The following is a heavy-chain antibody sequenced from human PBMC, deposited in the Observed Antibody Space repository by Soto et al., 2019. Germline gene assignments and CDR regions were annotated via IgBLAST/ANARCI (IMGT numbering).Heavy chain of an antibody. V-gene: IGHV3-53*03. CDR1: GFPVSSHH. D-gene: IGHD4-17*01. J-gene: IGHJ4*02. Sequence: EVQVVESGGGLTQLGGSLRLSCAVSGFPVSSHHGTWVRQPPGKGLQWVSAIYNDGRTFYADSVKGRFTISRDSSKNTVFLQMNSLTAEDTAIYYCAGYGGNSVWGQGTLVTVSS. CDR2: IYNDGRT. CDR3: AGYGGNSV.